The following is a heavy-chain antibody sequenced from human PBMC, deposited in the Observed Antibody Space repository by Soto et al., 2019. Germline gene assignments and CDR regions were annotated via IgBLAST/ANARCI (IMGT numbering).Heavy chain of an antibody. CDR1: GLNFSGYG. V-gene: IGHV3-33*01. CDR2: IWDDGSKE. D-gene: IGHD5-12*01. J-gene: IGHJ4*02. Sequence: QVQLVESGGGVVQPGTSLRLSCAASGLNFSGYGFHWVRQAPGKGLEWVAVIWDDGSKEFYADSVKGRFTFSRDDSRNTLFLQINRLRDADTAIYYCVTEAGNTGARSSGYFNYWGQGTLVTISS. CDR3: VTEAGNTGARSSGYFNY.